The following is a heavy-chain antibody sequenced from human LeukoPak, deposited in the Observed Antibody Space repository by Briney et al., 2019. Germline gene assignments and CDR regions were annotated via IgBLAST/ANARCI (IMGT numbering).Heavy chain of an antibody. D-gene: IGHD6-19*01. Sequence: GGFLRLSCAASGFTFSSYWMHWVRQAPGKGLVWVSRINSDGSSTSYVDSVKGRFTISRDNAKNTLYLQMNSLRAEDTAVYYCARWDAVAGTYYAFDIWGQGTMVTVSS. V-gene: IGHV3-74*01. CDR1: GFTFSSYW. CDR2: INSDGSST. CDR3: ARWDAVAGTYYAFDI. J-gene: IGHJ3*02.